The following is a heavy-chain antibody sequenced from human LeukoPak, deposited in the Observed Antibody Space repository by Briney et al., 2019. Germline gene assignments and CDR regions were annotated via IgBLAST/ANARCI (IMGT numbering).Heavy chain of an antibody. D-gene: IGHD2-15*01. J-gene: IGHJ4*02. Sequence: QPGGSLRLSCAASGFTFSNYWMHWVRQAPGKGLVWVSRINTYGSSTAYADFVKGRFTISRDNAQNTLYLQMNSLRVEDTAVYFCARGFLGTCSGASCYSGYWGQGTLLTVSS. V-gene: IGHV3-74*01. CDR2: INTYGSST. CDR1: GFTFSNYW. CDR3: ARGFLGTCSGASCYSGY.